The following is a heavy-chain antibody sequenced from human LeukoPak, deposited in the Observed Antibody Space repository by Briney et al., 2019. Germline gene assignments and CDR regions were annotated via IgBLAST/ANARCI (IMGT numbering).Heavy chain of an antibody. V-gene: IGHV3-7*01. CDR3: ARDFFFDIVVVPAAMAGVDY. D-gene: IGHD2-2*01. J-gene: IGHJ4*02. CDR1: GFTFSSYW. Sequence: PGGSLRLSCAASGFTFSSYWMSWVRQAPGKGLEWVANIKQDGSEKYYVDSVKGRFTISRDNAKNSLYLQMNSLRAEDTAVYYCARDFFFDIVVVPAAMAGVDYWGQGTLVTVSS. CDR2: IKQDGSEK.